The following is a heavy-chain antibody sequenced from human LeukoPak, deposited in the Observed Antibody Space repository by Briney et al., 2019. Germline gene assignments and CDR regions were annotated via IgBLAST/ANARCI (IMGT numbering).Heavy chain of an antibody. CDR2: IGAHDGNT. CDR1: GYIFANYG. J-gene: IGHJ4*02. Sequence: ASVKVSCKASGYIFANYGISWVRQAPGQGLEWMGWIGAHDGNTKNAQKFQGRVTMTTDTSTSTAYMEVTSLRSDDTAFYYCVRDGYGSGRGYFDYWGQGTLVAVSS. V-gene: IGHV1-18*01. D-gene: IGHD3-10*01. CDR3: VRDGYGSGRGYFDY.